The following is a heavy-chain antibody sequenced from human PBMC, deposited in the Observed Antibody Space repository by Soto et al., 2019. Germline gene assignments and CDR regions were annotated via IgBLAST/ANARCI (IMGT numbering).Heavy chain of an antibody. Sequence: GGSLRLSCAASGFTFSSYAMSWVRQAPGKGLEWVSAISGSGGSTYYADSVKGRFTISRDNSKNTLYLQMNSLRAEDTAVYYCAKDIGSGSSGYYYLHDAFDIWGQGTMVTVSS. CDR1: GFTFSSYA. D-gene: IGHD3-22*01. CDR2: ISGSGGST. V-gene: IGHV3-23*01. J-gene: IGHJ3*02. CDR3: AKDIGSGSSGYYYLHDAFDI.